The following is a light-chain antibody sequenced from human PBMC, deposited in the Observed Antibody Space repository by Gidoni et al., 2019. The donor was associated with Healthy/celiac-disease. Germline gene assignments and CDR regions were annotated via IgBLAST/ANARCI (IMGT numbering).Light chain of an antibody. J-gene: IGLJ2*01. CDR3: SSYTSSSTPV. CDR2: YVS. V-gene: IGLV2-14*01. Sequence: QSALTQPASVSGSPGQSITISCTGTSSDVCGHNYVSWYQQNPGKAPQLMIYYVSHRPSGVSNRFSGSKSGNTASLTISVLQAEDEADYYCSSYTSSSTPVFGVGTKLTVL. CDR1: SSDVCGHNY.